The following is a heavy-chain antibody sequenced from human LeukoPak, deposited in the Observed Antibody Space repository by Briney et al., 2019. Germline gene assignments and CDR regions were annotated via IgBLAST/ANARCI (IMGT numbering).Heavy chain of an antibody. CDR1: GGSFSGYY. CDR3: ARDYYGSGSYYFDY. Sequence: PSETLSLTCAVYGGSFSGYYWSWIRQPAGKGLEWIGRIYTSGSTNYNPSLKSRVTMSVDTSKNQFSLKLSSVTAADTAVYYCARDYYGSGSYYFDYWGQGTLVTVSS. V-gene: IGHV4-59*10. CDR2: IYTSGST. J-gene: IGHJ4*02. D-gene: IGHD3-10*01.